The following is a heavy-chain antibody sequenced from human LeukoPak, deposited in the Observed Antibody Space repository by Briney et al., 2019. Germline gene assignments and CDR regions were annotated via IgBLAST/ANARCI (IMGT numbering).Heavy chain of an antibody. D-gene: IGHD5-24*01. Sequence: SETLSLTCAVYGGSFSSYYWSWIRQPPGKGLEWIGEINHSGSTNYNPSLKSRVTISVDTSKNQFSLKLSSVTAADTAVYYCARVGYNQGYWGQGTLVTVSS. J-gene: IGHJ4*02. CDR2: INHSGST. CDR3: ARVGYNQGY. CDR1: GGSFSSYY. V-gene: IGHV4-34*01.